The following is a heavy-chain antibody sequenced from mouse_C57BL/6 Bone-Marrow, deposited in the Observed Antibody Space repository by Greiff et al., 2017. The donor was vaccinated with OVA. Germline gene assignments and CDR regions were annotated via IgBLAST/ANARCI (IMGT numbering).Heavy chain of an antibody. CDR1: GYTFTSYG. V-gene: IGHV1-81*01. J-gene: IGHJ3*01. CDR2: IYPRSGNT. Sequence: QVQLQQSGAELARPGASVKLSCKASGYTFTSYGISWVKQRPGQGLEWIGEIYPRSGNTYYNEKFKGKATLTADKSSSTAYMELRSLTSEDSAVYFCASPYPWFAYWGQGTLVTVSA. CDR3: ASPYPWFAY.